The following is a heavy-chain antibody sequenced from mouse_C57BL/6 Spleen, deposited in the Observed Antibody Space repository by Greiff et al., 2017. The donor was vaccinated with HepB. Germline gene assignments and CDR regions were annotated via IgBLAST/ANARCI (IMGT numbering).Heavy chain of an antibody. Sequence: VQLQQSGAELVKPGASVKLSCKASGYTFTSYWMHWVQQRPGRGLEWIGRIGPNSGGTKYNEKFKSKVTLTVDKPSSTAYMQLSSLTSEDSAVYYCAKLEPDYFDYWGQGTTLTVSS. CDR3: AKLEPDYFDY. CDR1: GYTFTSYW. CDR2: IGPNSGGT. V-gene: IGHV1-72*01. D-gene: IGHD6-1*01. J-gene: IGHJ2*01.